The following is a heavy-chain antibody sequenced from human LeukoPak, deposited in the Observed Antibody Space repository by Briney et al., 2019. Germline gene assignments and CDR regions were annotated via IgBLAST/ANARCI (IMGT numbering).Heavy chain of an antibody. Sequence: ASVKVSCKASGYTLRDYYIYWVRQAPGQGLEWLGWLNPHSGGTNYAQKFQGRVTLTSDTSISTAYMELSRLRSDDTAVYYCATQRGSYLWGTDFDYWGQGTLVTVSS. CDR1: GYTLRDYY. CDR3: ATQRGSYLWGTDFDY. D-gene: IGHD3-16*01. J-gene: IGHJ4*02. V-gene: IGHV1-2*02. CDR2: LNPHSGGT.